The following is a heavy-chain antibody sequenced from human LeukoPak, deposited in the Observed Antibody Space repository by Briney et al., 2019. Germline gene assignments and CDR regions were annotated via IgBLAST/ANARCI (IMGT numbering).Heavy chain of an antibody. V-gene: IGHV1-2*02. D-gene: IGHD6-13*01. J-gene: IGHJ5*02. Sequence: VASVKVSCKASGYTFTGYYMHWVRQAPGQGLEWMGWINPNSGGTNYAQKFQGRVTMTRDTSISTAYMELSRLRSDDTAVYYCARGEQQLVFYWFDPWGQGTLVTVSS. CDR2: INPNSGGT. CDR1: GYTFTGYY. CDR3: ARGEQQLVFYWFDP.